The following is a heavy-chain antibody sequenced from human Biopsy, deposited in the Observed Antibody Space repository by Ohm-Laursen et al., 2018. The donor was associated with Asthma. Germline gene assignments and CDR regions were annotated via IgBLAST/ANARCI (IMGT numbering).Heavy chain of an antibody. CDR3: ARAYGGSFFSGSLDI. J-gene: IGHJ3*02. CDR1: GFTVSTNG. V-gene: IGHV3-53*01. CDR2: IYSGGGT. Sequence: SLRLSCSASGFTVSTNGMSWVRQPPGKGLEWVSVIYSGGGTYYADSAQGRVTISRDNSKNTLSLQMNSLRAEDTAVYYCARAYGGSFFSGSLDIWGQGTMVTVSS. D-gene: IGHD4-23*01.